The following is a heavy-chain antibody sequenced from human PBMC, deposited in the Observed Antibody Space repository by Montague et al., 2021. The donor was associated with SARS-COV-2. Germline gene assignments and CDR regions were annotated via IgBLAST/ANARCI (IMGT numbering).Heavy chain of an antibody. D-gene: IGHD6-13*01. Sequence: SETLSLTCAVYGGSFSGYHWSWIRQPPGKGLEWIGEINHSGSTXXXPSXXXRVTISVDTSKNQFSLKLSSVTAADTAVYYCARGRVGSSWYRERNNWFDPWGQGTLVTASS. CDR3: ARGRVGSSWYRERNNWFDP. V-gene: IGHV4-34*01. CDR1: GGSFSGYH. J-gene: IGHJ5*02. CDR2: INHSGST.